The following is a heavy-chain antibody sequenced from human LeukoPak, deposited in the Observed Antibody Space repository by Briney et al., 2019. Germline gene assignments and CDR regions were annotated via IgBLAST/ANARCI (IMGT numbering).Heavy chain of an antibody. CDR1: GFTFGGYY. J-gene: IGHJ4*02. V-gene: IGHV3-11*04. D-gene: IGHD3-16*01. CDR3: ARDSRSGQITYYFDC. Sequence: GGSLRLSCAASGFTFGGYYMSWIRQAPGKGLEWVSYISSRGSTIYYTDSVRGRFTISRDNAKNLLYLQMNSLRAQDPAWYYFARDSRSGQITYYFDCWVQGTLVSVCS. CDR2: ISSRGSTI.